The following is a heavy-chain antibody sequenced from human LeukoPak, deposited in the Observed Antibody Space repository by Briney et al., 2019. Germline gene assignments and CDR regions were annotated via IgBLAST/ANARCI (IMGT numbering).Heavy chain of an antibody. V-gene: IGHV3-48*03. Sequence: GGSLRLSCAASGFTFSSYEMNWVRQAPGKGLEWVSYISSSGSTIYYADSVKGRFTISRDNAKNSLYLQMNSLRAEDTAVYYCARDSSVFQFDYWGQGTLVTVSS. J-gene: IGHJ4*02. D-gene: IGHD2-21*01. CDR1: GFTFSSYE. CDR3: ARDSSVFQFDY. CDR2: ISSSGSTI.